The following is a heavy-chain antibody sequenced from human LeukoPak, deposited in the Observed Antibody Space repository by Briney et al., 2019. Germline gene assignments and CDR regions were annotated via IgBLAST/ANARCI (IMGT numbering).Heavy chain of an antibody. CDR3: AKDLTRIVVVPAATPDG. CDR2: ITSSSRYI. V-gene: IGHV3-21*04. CDR1: GFTFSTYN. J-gene: IGHJ4*02. D-gene: IGHD2-2*01. Sequence: GGSLRLSCTVSGFTFSTYNMNWVRQAPGKGLEWVSSITSSSRYIYYADSVRGRFTISRDNAKSSLYLQMNSLRAEDTAVYYCAKDLTRIVVVPAATPDGWGQGTLVTVSS.